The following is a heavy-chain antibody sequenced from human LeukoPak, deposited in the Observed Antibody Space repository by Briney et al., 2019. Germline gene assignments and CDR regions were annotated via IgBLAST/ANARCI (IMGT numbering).Heavy chain of an antibody. CDR2: IYTSGST. CDR1: GGSISSYY. J-gene: IGHJ4*02. D-gene: IGHD3-22*01. CDR3: ASAPYYYDSSGYYSN. Sequence: SETLSLTCTVSGGSISSYYWSWIRQPAGKGLEWIGRIYTSGSTNYNPSLKSRVTMSVDTSKNQFSLKLSSVTAADTAVYYCASAPYYYDSSGYYSNWGQGTLVTVSS. V-gene: IGHV4-4*07.